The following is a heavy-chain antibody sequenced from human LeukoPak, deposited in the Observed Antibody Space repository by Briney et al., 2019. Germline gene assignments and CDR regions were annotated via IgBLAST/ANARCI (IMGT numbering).Heavy chain of an antibody. CDR2: INPNSGGT. V-gene: IGHV1-2*06. D-gene: IGHD1-26*01. J-gene: IGHJ5*02. CDR3: ARGELVGLGATSAGWFDP. CDR1: GYTFTGYY. Sequence: ASVKVPCKASGYTFTGYYMHWVRQAPGQGLEWMGRINPNSGGTNYAQKFQGRVTMTRDTSISTAYMELSRLRSDDTTVYYCARGELVGLGATSAGWFDPWGQGTLVTVSS.